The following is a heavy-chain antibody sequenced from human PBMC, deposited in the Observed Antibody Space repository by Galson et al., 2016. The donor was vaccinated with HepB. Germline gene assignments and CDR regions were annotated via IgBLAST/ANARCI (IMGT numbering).Heavy chain of an antibody. CDR3: ARGGEFFGPIRYYFDY. CDR1: EFTFSTYS. D-gene: IGHD3-16*01. Sequence: SLRLSCAAYEFTFSTYSMHWVRQAPGKGLEWAAVISYDGGKEYYADAVRGRFTISRDNSKNTLYLQMNSLRAEDTAVYYCARGGEFFGPIRYYFDYWGQGTLVTVSS. J-gene: IGHJ4*02. V-gene: IGHV3-30-3*01. CDR2: ISYDGGKE.